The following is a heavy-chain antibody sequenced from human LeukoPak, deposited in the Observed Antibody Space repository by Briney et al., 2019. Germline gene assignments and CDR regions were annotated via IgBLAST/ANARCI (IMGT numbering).Heavy chain of an antibody. Sequence: ASVKVSCKASGYTFTGYYMHWVRQAPGQGLEWTGWINPNSGGTNYAQKFQGRVTMTRDPSISTAYMELSRLRSDDTAVYYCARALGYCSSTSCYYMDVWGKGTTVTVSS. CDR2: INPNSGGT. CDR1: GYTFTGYY. V-gene: IGHV1-2*02. D-gene: IGHD2-2*01. CDR3: ARALGYCSSTSCYYMDV. J-gene: IGHJ6*03.